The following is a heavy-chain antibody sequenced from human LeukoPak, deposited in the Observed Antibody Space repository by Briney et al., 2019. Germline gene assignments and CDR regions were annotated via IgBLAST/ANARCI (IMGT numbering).Heavy chain of an antibody. V-gene: IGHV4-4*07. CDR1: GGSISSYY. CDR2: VYGGGST. J-gene: IGHJ4*02. CDR3: AGVNGDGYNKLYYFDY. Sequence: SETLSLTCTVSGGSISSYYLSWIRQPAGKGLEWIGRVYGGGSTTYNPSLKSRVTMSVDTSKNQFSLKLSSVTAADTAVYYCAGVNGDGYNKLYYFDYWGQGTLVTVSS. D-gene: IGHD5-24*01.